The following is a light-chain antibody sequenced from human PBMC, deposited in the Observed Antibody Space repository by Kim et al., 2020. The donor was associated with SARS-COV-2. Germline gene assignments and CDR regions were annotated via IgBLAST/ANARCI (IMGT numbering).Light chain of an antibody. CDR1: SNNVGNQG. J-gene: IGLJ2*01. V-gene: IGLV10-54*04. CDR3: SAWDSSLNAVV. Sequence: RTATLTGTGNSNNVGNQGASWLQHHQGHPPKVLSYRSNNRPSGISERFSASRSGNTASLTVTGLQPEDEADYYCSAWDSSLNAVVFGGGTQLTVL. CDR2: RSN.